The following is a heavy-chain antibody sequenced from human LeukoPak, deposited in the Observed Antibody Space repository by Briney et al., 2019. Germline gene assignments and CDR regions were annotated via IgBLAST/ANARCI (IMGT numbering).Heavy chain of an antibody. Sequence: PGGSLRLSCAASGFTFDDYAMHWVRQAPGKGLEWVSGISWNSGSIGYADSVKGRFTISRDNAKNSLYLQMNSLRDEDTAVYYCARDVHWGQGTLVTVSS. CDR2: ISWNSGSI. CDR1: GFTFDDYA. CDR3: ARDVH. V-gene: IGHV3-9*01. J-gene: IGHJ4*02.